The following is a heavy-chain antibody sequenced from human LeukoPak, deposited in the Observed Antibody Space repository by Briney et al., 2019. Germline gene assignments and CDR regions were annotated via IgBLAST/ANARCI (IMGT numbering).Heavy chain of an antibody. CDR3: ASSCSSTSCELDY. CDR2: ISAYNGNT. Sequence: ASVKVSCKASGYTFTSYGISWVRQAPGQGLEWMGWISAYNGNTNYAQKLQGRVTMTTDTSTSTVYMELSSLRSEDTAVYYCASSCSSTSCELDYWGQGTLVTVSS. V-gene: IGHV1-18*01. J-gene: IGHJ4*02. CDR1: GYTFTSYG. D-gene: IGHD2-2*01.